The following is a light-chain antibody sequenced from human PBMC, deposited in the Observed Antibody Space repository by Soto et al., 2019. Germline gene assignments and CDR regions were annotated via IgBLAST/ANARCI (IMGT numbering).Light chain of an antibody. CDR2: DTS. J-gene: IGKJ1*01. Sequence: EVVMTQSPATLSVSPGERATLSCRASQSVRSNLAWYQQKPGQAPRPLIYDTSTRATGIPARFSGSGSGTEFTLTISSLQSEDFAVYHCQQYDKWPPTFXQGTKVDIK. V-gene: IGKV3-15*01. CDR1: QSVRSN. CDR3: QQYDKWPPT.